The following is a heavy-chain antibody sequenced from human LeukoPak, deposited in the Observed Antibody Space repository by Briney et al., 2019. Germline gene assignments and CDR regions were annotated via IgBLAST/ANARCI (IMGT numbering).Heavy chain of an antibody. CDR2: IYYSRST. V-gene: IGHV4-39*07. CDR1: GVSISSSSYY. CDR3: ARGLQRGYSGYDPSNWFDP. D-gene: IGHD5-12*01. J-gene: IGHJ5*02. Sequence: SETLSLTCSVSGVSISSSSYYWGWIRQPPGKGLEWIGSIYYSRSTNYNPSLKSRVTISVDTSKNQFSPKLSSVTAADTAVYYCARGLQRGYSGYDPSNWFDPWGQGTLVTVSS.